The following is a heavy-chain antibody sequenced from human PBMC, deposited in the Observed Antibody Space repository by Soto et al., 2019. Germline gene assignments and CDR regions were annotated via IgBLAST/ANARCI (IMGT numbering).Heavy chain of an antibody. Sequence: ASVKVSCKASGYTFTGYYMHWVRQAPGQGLEWMGWINPNSGGANYAQKFQGWVTMTRDTSISTAYMELSRLRSDDTAVYYCAIDQIDCSSTSCYFDYWGQGTLVTVSS. CDR3: AIDQIDCSSTSCYFDY. V-gene: IGHV1-2*04. CDR1: GYTFTGYY. J-gene: IGHJ4*02. D-gene: IGHD2-2*01. CDR2: INPNSGGA.